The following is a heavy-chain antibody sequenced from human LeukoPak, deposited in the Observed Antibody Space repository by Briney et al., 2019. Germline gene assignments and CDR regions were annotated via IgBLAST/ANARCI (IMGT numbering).Heavy chain of an antibody. D-gene: IGHD4-11*01. CDR2: ISTSSSYI. CDR3: AGRTTVTPLAYYYYMDV. V-gene: IGHV3-21*01. J-gene: IGHJ6*03. Sequence: GGSLRLSCAASGFTFSSDSMNWVRQAPGKGLEWVSSISTSSSYIYYSASVKGRFTISRDNAKNSLYLQMNSLRAEDTAVYYCAGRTTVTPLAYYYYMDVWGKGTTVTVSS. CDR1: GFTFSSDS.